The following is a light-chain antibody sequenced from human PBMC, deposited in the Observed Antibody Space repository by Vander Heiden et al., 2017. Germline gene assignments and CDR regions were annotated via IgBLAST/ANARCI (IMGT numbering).Light chain of an antibody. J-gene: IGLJ3*02. V-gene: IGLV2-14*03. CDR2: DVS. CDR1: SSDVGAFNF. Sequence: QSALHQPASVSGSPGPSITISCTGTSSDVGAFNFVSWHQQHPGKAPKLMIYDVSDRPSGVSNRFSGSKSGNTASLTISGLQAEDEADYYCSSYASSITLVFGGGTKLTVL. CDR3: SSYASSITLV.